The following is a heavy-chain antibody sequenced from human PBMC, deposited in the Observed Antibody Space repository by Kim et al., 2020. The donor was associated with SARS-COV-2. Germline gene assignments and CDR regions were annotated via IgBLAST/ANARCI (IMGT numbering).Heavy chain of an antibody. CDR3: ARFKVTIHPSGRYGMDV. D-gene: IGHD4-17*01. J-gene: IGHJ6*02. CDR1: GGSISSYY. V-gene: IGHV4-59*13. Sequence: SETLSLTCTVSGGSISSYYWSWIRQPPGKGLEWIGYIYYSGSTNYNPSLKSRVTISVDTSKNQFSLKLRSVTAADTAVYYCARFKVTIHPSGRYGMDVWGQGTTVTVSS. CDR2: IYYSGST.